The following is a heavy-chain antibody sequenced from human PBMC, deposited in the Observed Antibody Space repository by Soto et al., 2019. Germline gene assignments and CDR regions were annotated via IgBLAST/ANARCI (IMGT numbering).Heavy chain of an antibody. CDR3: AKAPTPHDVSKDFHS. CDR1: GFIFGTYV. V-gene: IGHV3-23*01. J-gene: IGHJ4*02. CDR2: IIGNGDKT. D-gene: IGHD2-15*01. Sequence: EVQLLESGGGLVQPGGSLRLTCAASGFIFGTYVMTWVRQAPGKGLEWVSGIIGNGDKTYYADSVKGRFTISRDNSKNTLYLQMDNLRVEDTAMYYCAKAPTPHDVSKDFHSWGQGVLVTVSS.